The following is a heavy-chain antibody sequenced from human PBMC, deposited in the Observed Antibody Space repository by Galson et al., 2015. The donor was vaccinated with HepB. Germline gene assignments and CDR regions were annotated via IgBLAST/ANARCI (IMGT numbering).Heavy chain of an antibody. Sequence: SLRLSCAASVFTFTNFAMHWVRQAPGKGLEWVAVISKDGSNKYYADSVKGRFTISRDNSKNTLYLQMNNLRAEDTAVYYCARAIARYFDWSVAFDIWGQGTMVTVSS. CDR3: ARAIARYFDWSVAFDI. V-gene: IGHV3-30*04. J-gene: IGHJ3*02. D-gene: IGHD3-9*01. CDR1: VFTFTNFA. CDR2: ISKDGSNK.